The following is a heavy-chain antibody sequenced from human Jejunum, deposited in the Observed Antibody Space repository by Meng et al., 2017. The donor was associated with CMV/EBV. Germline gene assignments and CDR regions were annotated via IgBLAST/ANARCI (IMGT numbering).Heavy chain of an antibody. CDR2: ISAYNGNT. CDR3: AASSSSWYQNWFDP. Sequence: QVQLVQSGAEVKKAGASVKVSCKASGYTFTSYGISWVRQAPGQGLEWMGWISAYNGNTKYAQKLQGRVTMTTDTSTSTAYMELRSLRSDDTAVYYCAASSSSWYQNWFDPWGQGTLVTVSS. D-gene: IGHD6-13*01. J-gene: IGHJ5*02. V-gene: IGHV1-18*01. CDR1: GYTFTSYG.